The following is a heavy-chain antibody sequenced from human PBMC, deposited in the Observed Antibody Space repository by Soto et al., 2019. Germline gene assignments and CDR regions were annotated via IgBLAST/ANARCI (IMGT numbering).Heavy chain of an antibody. CDR2: IYYSGST. Sequence: QVQLQESGPGLVKLSQTLSLTCTVSCSSISSGGYYWSWIRQHPGKVLEWIWYIYYSGSTYYNPSLKSRVTISVDTSKNQFSLKLSSMTAADTAVDYCARVWGLRPYSGQGTLVTVST. CDR3: ARVWGLRPY. V-gene: IGHV4-31*03. J-gene: IGHJ4*02. D-gene: IGHD5-12*01. CDR1: CSSISSGGYY.